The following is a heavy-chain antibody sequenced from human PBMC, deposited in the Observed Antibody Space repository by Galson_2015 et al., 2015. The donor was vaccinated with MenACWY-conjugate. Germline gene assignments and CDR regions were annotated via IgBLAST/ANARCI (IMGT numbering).Heavy chain of an antibody. D-gene: IGHD6-6*01. J-gene: IGHJ5*02. CDR3: ARHGIAAGPLNWLDP. Sequence: SETLSLTCTVSGGSISSSSYYWGWIRQPPGKGLEWIGSIYYSGSTNYNPSLKSRVTISVDTSKNQFSLKLSSVTAADTAVYYCARHGIAAGPLNWLDPWGQGTLVTVST. V-gene: IGHV4-39*01. CDR1: GGSISSSSYY. CDR2: IYYSGST.